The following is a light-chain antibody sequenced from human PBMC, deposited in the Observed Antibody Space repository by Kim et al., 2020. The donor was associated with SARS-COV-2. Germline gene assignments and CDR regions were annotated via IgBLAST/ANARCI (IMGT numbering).Light chain of an antibody. CDR1: QSIRGG. Sequence: GDRVTITCRASQSIRGGLAGYQQKPGRAAKLRIYDVSGWQRGVPARFSGSRTGAEFTLTITSLQPDDIATYDRQQYTNNWTLDQGTKV. V-gene: IGKV1-5*01. CDR2: DVS. J-gene: IGKJ1*01. CDR3: QQYTNNWT.